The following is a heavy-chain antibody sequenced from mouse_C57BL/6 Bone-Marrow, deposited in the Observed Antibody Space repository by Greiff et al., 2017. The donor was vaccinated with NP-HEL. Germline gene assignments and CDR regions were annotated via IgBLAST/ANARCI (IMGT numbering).Heavy chain of an antibody. CDR3: ARGTLGKFAY. CDR1: GYAFTNYL. Sequence: QVQLQQSGAELVRPGTSVKVSCKASGYAFTNYLIEWVKQRPGQGLEWIGVINPGSGGTNYNEKFKGKATLTADKSSSTAYMQLSSLTSEDSAVYFCARGTLGKFAYWGQGTLVTVSA. CDR2: INPGSGGT. J-gene: IGHJ3*01. D-gene: IGHD4-1*01. V-gene: IGHV1-54*01.